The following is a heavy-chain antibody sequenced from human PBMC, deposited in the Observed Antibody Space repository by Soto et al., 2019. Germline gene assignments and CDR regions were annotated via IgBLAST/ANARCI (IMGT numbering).Heavy chain of an antibody. CDR2: ISSTGNDI. CDR3: ARLPKGSVVTG. CDR1: GFSFRDHS. Sequence: VQLMESGGGLVYLGASLRLSCETSGFSFRDHSMNWVRQAPGKGLQWVSYISSTGNDIHYADSVKGRFTVSRDNAKNALFLQMNSLRDDDSAIYYCARLPKGSVVTGWGQGTLVTVSS. V-gene: IGHV3-48*02. J-gene: IGHJ4*02. D-gene: IGHD2-21*02.